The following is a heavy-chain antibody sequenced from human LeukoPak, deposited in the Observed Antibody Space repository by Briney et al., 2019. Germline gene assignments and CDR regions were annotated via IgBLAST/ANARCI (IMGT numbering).Heavy chain of an antibody. J-gene: IGHJ4*02. V-gene: IGHV3-20*04. D-gene: IGHD1-26*01. CDR3: ARAVGATPQRQPDY. CDR1: GFTFDDYG. Sequence: RTGGSLRLSCAASGFTFDDYGMSWVRQAPGKGLEWVSGINWNGGSTGYADSVKGRFTISRDNAKNSLYLQMNSLRAEDTALYYCARAVGATPQRQPDYWGQGTLVSVSS. CDR2: INWNGGST.